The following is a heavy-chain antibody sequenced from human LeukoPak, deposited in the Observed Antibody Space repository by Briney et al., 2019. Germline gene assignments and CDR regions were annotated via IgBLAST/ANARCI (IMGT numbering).Heavy chain of an antibody. D-gene: IGHD3-10*01. CDR3: ARDGSGSYYKEYYFDY. Sequence: GGSLRLSCAASGFTFSSYSMNWVRQAPGKGLEWVSAISGSGGSTYYADSVKGRFTISRDNSKNTLYLQMNSLRAEDTAVYCCARDGSGSYYKEYYFDYWGQGTLVTVSS. V-gene: IGHV3-23*01. CDR2: ISGSGGST. J-gene: IGHJ4*02. CDR1: GFTFSSYS.